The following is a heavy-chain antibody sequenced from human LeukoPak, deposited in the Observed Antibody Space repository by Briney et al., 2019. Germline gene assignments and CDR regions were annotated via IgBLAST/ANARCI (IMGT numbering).Heavy chain of an antibody. V-gene: IGHV3-30-3*01. CDR3: ARSLSGSFYDASDS. Sequence: GGSLRLSCAASGFTFSSYVMHWVRQAPGKGLEWVAIISSGGSNIYYADSAKGRFTISRDNSKNTLYLEMNSLRAEDTAVYYCARSLSGSFYDASDSWGQGSLVTVSS. CDR1: GFTFSSYV. D-gene: IGHD3-10*01. J-gene: IGHJ4*02. CDR2: ISSGGSNI.